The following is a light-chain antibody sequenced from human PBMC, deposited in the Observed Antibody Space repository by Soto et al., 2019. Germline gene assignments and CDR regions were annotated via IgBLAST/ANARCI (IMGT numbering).Light chain of an antibody. V-gene: IGLV2-8*01. J-gene: IGLJ2*01. CDR3: SSYAGINTDVV. CDR1: SSDVGGYGY. Sequence: QSALTQPPSASGSPGQSVTISCTGTSSDVGGYGYVSWYQQHPGKAPKLMIFEVTKRASGVPNRFSGSKSGNTASLTVSRLQAEDEADYYCSSYAGINTDVVFGGGTKLTVL. CDR2: EVT.